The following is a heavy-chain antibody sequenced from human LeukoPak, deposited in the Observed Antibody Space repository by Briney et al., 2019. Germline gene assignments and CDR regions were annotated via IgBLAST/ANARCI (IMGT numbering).Heavy chain of an antibody. CDR1: GFTFGDYA. CDR2: IRSKAYGGTT. CDR3: TPYGY. D-gene: IGHD3-16*01. J-gene: IGHJ4*02. V-gene: IGHV3-49*04. Sequence: QPGRSLRLSCTASGFTFGDYAMGWVRQAPGKGLEWVGFIRSKAYGGTTEYAASVKGRFTISRDDSKSIAYLQMNSLKTEDTAVYYCTPYGYWGQGTLVTVSS.